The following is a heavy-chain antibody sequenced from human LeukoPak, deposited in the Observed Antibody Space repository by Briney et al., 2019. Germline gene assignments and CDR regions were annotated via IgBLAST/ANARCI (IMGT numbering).Heavy chain of an antibody. CDR3: ARFVVAATPMHNFDY. Sequence: PSETLSLTCTVSGGSISSGSYYWSWIRQPAGKGLEWIGRIYTSGSTNYNPSLKSRVTISVDTSKNQFSLKLSSVTAADTAVYYCARFVVAATPMHNFDYWGQGTLVTVSS. CDR1: GGSISSGSYY. V-gene: IGHV4-61*02. CDR2: IYTSGST. J-gene: IGHJ4*02. D-gene: IGHD2-15*01.